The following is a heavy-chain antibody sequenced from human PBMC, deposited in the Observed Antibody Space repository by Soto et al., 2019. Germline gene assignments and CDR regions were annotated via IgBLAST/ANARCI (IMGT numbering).Heavy chain of an antibody. CDR3: ANTYYYGSGSYLADYYYGMDV. D-gene: IGHD3-10*01. CDR1: GGTFSSYA. V-gene: IGHV1-69*06. Sequence: QVQLVQSGAEVKKPGSSVKDSCKASGGTFSSYAISWVRQAPGQGLEWMGGIIPIFGTANYAQKFQGRVTITADKSTSTAFMELSSLRSEDTAVYYCANTYYYGSGSYLADYYYGMDVWGQGTTVTVSS. J-gene: IGHJ6*02. CDR2: IIPIFGTA.